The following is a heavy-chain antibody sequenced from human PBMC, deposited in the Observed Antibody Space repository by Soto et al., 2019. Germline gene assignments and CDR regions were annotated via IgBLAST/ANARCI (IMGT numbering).Heavy chain of an antibody. CDR3: AGVEELRVTGGWYGRGNLEW. CDR1: GFTFSRYW. Sequence: EVQLLESGGTLVAPGESLRLSCAASGFTFSRYWLTWVRQAPGKGLEWVANINQEGTEKNYEDSLKGRFTISRDNAKRSLSLQMKSRRVEDAAMYYCAGVEELRVTGGWYGRGNLEWWGEGTQVIVSS. J-gene: IGHJ4*02. CDR2: INQEGTEK. V-gene: IGHV3-7*03. D-gene: IGHD6-19*01.